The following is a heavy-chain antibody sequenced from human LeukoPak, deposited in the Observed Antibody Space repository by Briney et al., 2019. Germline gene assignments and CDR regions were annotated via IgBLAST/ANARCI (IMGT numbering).Heavy chain of an antibody. D-gene: IGHD2-2*01. J-gene: IGHJ6*03. Sequence: ASVKVSCKASGYTFTSYGISWVRQAPGQGLEWMGWISAYNGNTNYAQKLQGRVTMTTDTSTSTAYMELRSLRSDDTAVYYCARVPDCSSTSCPRRILYYYYYMDVWGKGTTVTVSS. CDR2: ISAYNGNT. CDR3: ARVPDCSSTSCPRRILYYYYYMDV. V-gene: IGHV1-18*01. CDR1: GYTFTSYG.